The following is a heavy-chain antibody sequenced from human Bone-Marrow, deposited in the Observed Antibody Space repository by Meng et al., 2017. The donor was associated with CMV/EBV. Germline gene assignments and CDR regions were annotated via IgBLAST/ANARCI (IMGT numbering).Heavy chain of an antibody. D-gene: IGHD6-19*01. J-gene: IGHJ4*02. CDR3: ARSGYSSGWTKFPFDY. CDR2: INHSGST. V-gene: IGHV4-34*01. Sequence: SETLSLTCAVYGGSFSGYYWSWIRQPPGKGLEWIGEINHSGSTNYNPSLKSRVTISVDTSKNQFSLKLSSVTAVDTAVYYCARSGYSSGWTKFPFDYWGQGTRVTGSS. CDR1: GGSFSGYY.